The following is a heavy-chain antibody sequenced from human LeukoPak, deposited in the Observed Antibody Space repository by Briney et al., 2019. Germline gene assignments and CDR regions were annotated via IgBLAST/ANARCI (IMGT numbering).Heavy chain of an antibody. CDR2: ISRDSANI. CDR1: GFTFDDYV. D-gene: IGHD2-2*01. Sequence: GGSLRLSCAASGFTFDDYVMHWVRQAPGRGLEWVSGISRDSANIGYADSVKGRFAISRDNAKNSLYLQMNSLTTEGTALYYCARDFCTGCNYYFYGMDVWGRGTTVTVSS. V-gene: IGHV3-9*01. J-gene: IGHJ6*02. CDR3: ARDFCTGCNYYFYGMDV.